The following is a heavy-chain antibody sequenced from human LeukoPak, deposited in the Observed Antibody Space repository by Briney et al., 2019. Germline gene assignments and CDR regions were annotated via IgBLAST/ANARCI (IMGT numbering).Heavy chain of an antibody. CDR3: AKDRRVDTAMERGYFDY. D-gene: IGHD5-18*01. CDR2: ISGSGGST. Sequence: PGGSLRLSCAVSGFTFSRYSMSWVRQAPGKGLEWVSAISGSGGSTYYADSVKGRFTISRDNSKNTLYLQMNSLRAEDTAVYYCAKDRRVDTAMERGYFDYWGQGTLVTVSS. J-gene: IGHJ4*02. V-gene: IGHV3-23*01. CDR1: GFTFSRYS.